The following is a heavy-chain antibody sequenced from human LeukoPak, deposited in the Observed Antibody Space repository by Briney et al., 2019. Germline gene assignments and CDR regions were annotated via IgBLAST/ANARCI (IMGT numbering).Heavy chain of an antibody. D-gene: IGHD5-18*01. CDR2: ISAYDGNT. CDR1: GYTFSSYG. V-gene: IGHV1-18*01. J-gene: IGHJ4*02. CDR3: ARAVRGYSYAYLPY. Sequence: ASVKVSCKASGYTFSSYGISWVRQAPGQGLEWMGWISAYDGNTNYAQKLQGRVTMTTDTSTSTAYMELSSLRSDDTAVYYCARAVRGYSYAYLPYWGQGTLVTVSS.